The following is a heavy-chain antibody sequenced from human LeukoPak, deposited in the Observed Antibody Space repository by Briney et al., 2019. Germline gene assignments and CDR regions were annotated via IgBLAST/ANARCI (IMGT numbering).Heavy chain of an antibody. J-gene: IGHJ4*02. CDR3: ARRVVGAKEGYYFDY. V-gene: IGHV4-34*01. D-gene: IGHD1-26*01. CDR1: GGSFSGYY. Sequence: SSETLSLTCAVYGGSFSGYYWSWIRQPPGKGLEWIGEINHSGSTNYNPSLKSRVTISVDTSKNQFSLKLSSVTAADTAVYYCARRVVGAKEGYYFDYWGQGTLVTVSS. CDR2: INHSGST.